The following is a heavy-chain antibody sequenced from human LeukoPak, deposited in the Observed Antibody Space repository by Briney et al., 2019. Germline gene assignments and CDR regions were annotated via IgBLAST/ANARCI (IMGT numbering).Heavy chain of an antibody. CDR3: AKDLGDTMVRGVIIPYYYYYMDV. V-gene: IGHV3-23*01. D-gene: IGHD3-10*01. CDR2: ISGSGGST. J-gene: IGHJ6*03. Sequence: GGSLRLSCAASGFTFSSYAMSWVRQAPGKGLEWVSAISGSGGSTYYADSVKGRFTISRDNSKNTLYLQMNSLRAEDTAVYYCAKDLGDTMVRGVIIPYYYYYMDVWGKGTTVTVS. CDR1: GFTFSSYA.